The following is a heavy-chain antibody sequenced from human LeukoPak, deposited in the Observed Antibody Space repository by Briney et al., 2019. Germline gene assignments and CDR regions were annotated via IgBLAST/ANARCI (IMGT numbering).Heavy chain of an antibody. CDR2: ISGSGGST. D-gene: IGHD2-2*01. Sequence: GGFLRLSCAASGFTFSSYWMSWVRQAPGKGLEWVSAISGSGGSTYYADSVKGRFTISGDNSKNTLYLQMNSLRAEDTAVYYCAKDRLDIVVVPAATHGLDPWGQGTLVTVSS. J-gene: IGHJ5*02. CDR3: AKDRLDIVVVPAATHGLDP. CDR1: GFTFSSYW. V-gene: IGHV3-23*01.